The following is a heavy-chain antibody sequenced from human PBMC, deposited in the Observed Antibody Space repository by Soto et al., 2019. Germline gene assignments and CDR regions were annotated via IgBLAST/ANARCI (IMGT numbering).Heavy chain of an antibody. J-gene: IGHJ4*02. CDR2: ISGSGGST. CDR1: GLTFKSYA. V-gene: IGHV3-23*01. CDR3: AKGQYSGVAGGLDY. D-gene: IGHD1-26*01. Sequence: EVHLLESGGGLVQPGGSLRLSCAASGLTFKSYAMSLVRQAPGNGLEWVSGISGSGGSTDYADSVKGRFTISRDNSKNTLYLQMNSLRVEDTALYYCAKGQYSGVAGGLDYWGQGTLVTVSS.